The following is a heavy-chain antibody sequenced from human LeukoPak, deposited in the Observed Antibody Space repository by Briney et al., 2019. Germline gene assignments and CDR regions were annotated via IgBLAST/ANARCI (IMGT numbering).Heavy chain of an antibody. D-gene: IGHD3-22*01. V-gene: IGHV3-30-3*01. CDR2: ISYDGSNK. J-gene: IGHJ4*02. CDR3: ARVFAYYYDSTGISPPPHFDY. CDR1: GFTFSSYA. Sequence: GGSLRLSCAASGFTFSSYAMHWVRQAPGKGLEWVAVISYDGSNKYYADSVKGRFTISRDNSKNTLYLQMNSLRAEDTAVYYCARVFAYYYDSTGISPPPHFDYWGQGTLVTVSS.